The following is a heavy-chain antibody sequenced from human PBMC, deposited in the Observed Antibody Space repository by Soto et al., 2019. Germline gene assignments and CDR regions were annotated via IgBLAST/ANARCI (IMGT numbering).Heavy chain of an antibody. V-gene: IGHV6-1*01. D-gene: IGHD1-26*01. CDR1: GYSVSSKSAA. CDR3: TRALSGSYDH. CDR2: TYYRSKWST. J-gene: IGHJ5*02. Sequence: SHTLSLTCAISGYSVSSKSAAWNWIRQSPSRGLEWLGRTYYRSKWSTDYAISVKSRITINPDTSKNQFSLQLKSVTPEDTAVYYCTRALSGSYDHWGQGTLVTVSS.